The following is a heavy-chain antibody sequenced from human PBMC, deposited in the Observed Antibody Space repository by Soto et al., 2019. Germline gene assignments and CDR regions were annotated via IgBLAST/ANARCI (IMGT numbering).Heavy chain of an antibody. D-gene: IGHD4-4*01. Sequence: QVQLVQSGAEVKKPGSSVKVSCKASGGTFSSYAISWVRQAPGQGLEWMGGIIPIFGTANYAQKFQGRVTITADQSTSTAHMELSSLRSEDTAVYYCARDLTYSPGGYYYYSMDVWGQGTTVTVSS. J-gene: IGHJ6*02. V-gene: IGHV1-69*01. CDR2: IIPIFGTA. CDR3: ARDLTYSPGGYYYYSMDV. CDR1: GGTFSSYA.